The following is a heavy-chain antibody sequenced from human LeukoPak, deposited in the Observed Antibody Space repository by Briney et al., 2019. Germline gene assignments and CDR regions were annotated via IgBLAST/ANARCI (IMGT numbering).Heavy chain of an antibody. D-gene: IGHD2-2*01. CDR1: GFTVSTNY. CDR2: IYNDGRT. CDR3: AKSPNCSSTSCLYYYYYMDV. J-gene: IGHJ6*03. Sequence: GGSLRLSCAASGFTVSTNYMSWVRQAPGKGLEWVSVIYNDGRTYYTDSVKGRFTISRDNSKNTLYLQMNSLRAEDTAVYYCAKSPNCSSTSCLYYYYYMDVWGKGTTVTVSS. V-gene: IGHV3-66*01.